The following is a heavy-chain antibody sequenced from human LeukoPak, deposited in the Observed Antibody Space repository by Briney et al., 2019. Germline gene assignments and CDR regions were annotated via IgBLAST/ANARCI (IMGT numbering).Heavy chain of an antibody. CDR2: IWYDGSNK. Sequence: GGSLRLSRAASGFTFSSYGMHWVRQAPGKGLEWVAVIWYDGSNKYYADSVKGRFTISRDNSKNTLYLQMNSLRAEDTAVYYCARSEQLVPLDYWGQGTLVTVSS. CDR3: ARSEQLVPLDY. V-gene: IGHV3-33*01. CDR1: GFTFSSYG. D-gene: IGHD6-6*01. J-gene: IGHJ4*02.